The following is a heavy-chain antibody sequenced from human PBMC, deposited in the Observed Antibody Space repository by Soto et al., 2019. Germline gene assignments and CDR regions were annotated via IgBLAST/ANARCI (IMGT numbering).Heavy chain of an antibody. Sequence: EVQLVESGGGLVKPGGSLRLSGAASGFPFSNAWLSWVRQPPGKGREGVGRIKSKTDGGTTDYAAPVKGRFTISRDDSKNTLYLQMNSLKTEDTAVYYCTTRGRFLEWLRDYWGQGTLVTVSS. V-gene: IGHV3-15*01. CDR2: IKSKTDGGTT. J-gene: IGHJ4*02. CDR1: GFPFSNAW. CDR3: TTRGRFLEWLRDY. D-gene: IGHD3-3*01.